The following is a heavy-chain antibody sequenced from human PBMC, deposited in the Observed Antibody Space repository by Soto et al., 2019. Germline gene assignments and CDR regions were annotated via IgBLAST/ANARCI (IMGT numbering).Heavy chain of an antibody. CDR1: GGTFSSYA. CDR3: ARKTRLGFGECGWFDP. Sequence: GASVKVSCKASGGTFSSYASRWVRQAPGQGLEWMGGIIPIFGTANYAQKFQGRVTITADESTSTAYMELSSLRSEDTAVYYCARKTRLGFGECGWFDPWGQGTLVTVSS. J-gene: IGHJ5*02. D-gene: IGHD3-10*01. CDR2: IIPIFGTA. V-gene: IGHV1-69*13.